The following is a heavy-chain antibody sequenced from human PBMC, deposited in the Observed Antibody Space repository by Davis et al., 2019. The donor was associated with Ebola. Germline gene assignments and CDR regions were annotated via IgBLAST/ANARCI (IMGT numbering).Heavy chain of an antibody. J-gene: IGHJ4*02. CDR3: ARANRGKGDTAMVSDY. V-gene: IGHV4-31*03. D-gene: IGHD5-18*01. CDR1: GGSISSGGYY. CDR2: IYYSGST. Sequence: LRLSCTVSGGSISSGGYYWSWIRQHPGKGLEWIGYIYYSGSTYYNPSLKSRVTISVDTSKNQFSLKLSSVTAADTAVYYCARANRGKGDTAMVSDYWGQGTLVTVSS.